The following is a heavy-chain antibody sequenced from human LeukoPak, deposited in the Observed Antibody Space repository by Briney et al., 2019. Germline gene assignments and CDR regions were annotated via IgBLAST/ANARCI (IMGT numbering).Heavy chain of an antibody. Sequence: GEALKISCKGSGYSFISYWIAWVRQMAGKGREWMGIIYPGDSDSRYSPSFQGQVTISADKSISTAYLQWSSLKASDTAMYYCARLRPHDAFDIWGQGTMVTVSS. CDR2: IYPGDSDS. V-gene: IGHV5-51*01. CDR3: ARLRPHDAFDI. D-gene: IGHD4-17*01. J-gene: IGHJ3*02. CDR1: GYSFISYW.